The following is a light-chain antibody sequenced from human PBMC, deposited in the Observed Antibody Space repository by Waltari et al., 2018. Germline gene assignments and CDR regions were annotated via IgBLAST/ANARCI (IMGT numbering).Light chain of an antibody. CDR3: LQHDSLPYT. CDR2: AAS. CDR1: QGINNY. Sequence: DIQMTQSPSSLSASAGDRITITCRASQGINNYLGWYQQKPGKAPKRLIYAASSLESGVPSRFSGSGSGTDFTLTINSLQPEDFATYFCLQHDSLPYTFGQGTKVEI. V-gene: IGKV1-17*01. J-gene: IGKJ2*01.